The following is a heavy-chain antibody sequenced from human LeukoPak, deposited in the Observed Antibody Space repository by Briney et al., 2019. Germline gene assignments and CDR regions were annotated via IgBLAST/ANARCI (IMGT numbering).Heavy chain of an antibody. CDR3: ARVLMQWLITDY. CDR2: ISAYNGNT. V-gene: IGHV1-18*01. CDR1: GYTFTSYG. J-gene: IGHJ4*02. Sequence: ASVKVSCKASGYTFTSYGISWVRQAPGQGLEWMGWISAYNGNTNYAQKLQGRVIMTTDTSTSTAYMELRSLRSDDTAVYYCARVLMQWLITDYWGQGTLVTVSS. D-gene: IGHD6-19*01.